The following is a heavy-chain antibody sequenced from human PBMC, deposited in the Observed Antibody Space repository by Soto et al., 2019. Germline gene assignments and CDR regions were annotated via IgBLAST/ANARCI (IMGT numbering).Heavy chain of an antibody. Sequence: QVQLVQSGAEVKKPGASVKVSCEASGYTFSSYGISWVRQAPGQGFEWMGWISGYNSITRYAQKFQGRVTMTTATSTSTAYMELRSLRSNDTAVYYCARVFGSTDYWGQGTRVTVSS. J-gene: IGHJ4*02. CDR2: ISGYNSIT. V-gene: IGHV1-18*01. D-gene: IGHD6-13*01. CDR1: GYTFSSYG. CDR3: ARVFGSTDY.